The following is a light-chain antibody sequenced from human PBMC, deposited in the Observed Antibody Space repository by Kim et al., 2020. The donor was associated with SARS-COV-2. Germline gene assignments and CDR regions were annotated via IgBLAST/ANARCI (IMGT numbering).Light chain of an antibody. Sequence: RTVTIPCTRSGGSIARNYVQWYQQRPGTAPTTVVYEDNQSPSGVPDRFSGSIDSSSNSASLTISGLKTEDEADYYCQSYDSSNWVFGGGTQLTVL. J-gene: IGLJ3*02. CDR1: GGSIARNY. CDR3: QSYDSSNWV. CDR2: EDN. V-gene: IGLV6-57*03.